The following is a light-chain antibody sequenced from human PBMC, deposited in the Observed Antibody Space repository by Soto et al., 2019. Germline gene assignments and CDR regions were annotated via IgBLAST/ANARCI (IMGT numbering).Light chain of an antibody. CDR1: TGDVTSAHY. CDR3: LLSYPSITHVNVV. V-gene: IGLV7-46*01. J-gene: IGLJ2*01. Sequence: QAVVTQEPSLTVSPGGTVTLTGDSSTGDVTSAHYPYWLQQKPGQPPTTLIYDTNNKHSWTPARFSGSLLGGKAALTLSGAQPDDEAEYYCLLSYPSITHVNVVFGGGTKLTVL. CDR2: DTN.